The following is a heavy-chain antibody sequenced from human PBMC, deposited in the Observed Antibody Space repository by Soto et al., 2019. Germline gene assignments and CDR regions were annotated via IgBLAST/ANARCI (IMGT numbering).Heavy chain of an antibody. CDR3: ARGVGDLLWKARPYYFDY. CDR1: GFSLSTSGMC. CDR2: IDWDDDK. D-gene: IGHD3-10*01. V-gene: IGHV2-70*01. Sequence: GPTLVNPTQTLTLTCTFSGFSLSTSGMCVSWIRQPPGKALEWLALIDWDDDKYYSTSLKTRLTISKDTSKNQVVLTMTNMDPVDTATYYCARGVGDLLWKARPYYFDYWGQGTLVTVSS. J-gene: IGHJ4*02.